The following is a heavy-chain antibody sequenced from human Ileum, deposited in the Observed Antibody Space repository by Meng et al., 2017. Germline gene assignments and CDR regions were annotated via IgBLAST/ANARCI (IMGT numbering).Heavy chain of an antibody. CDR3: AGENDNWNYFDY. D-gene: IGHD1-1*01. J-gene: IGHJ4*02. CDR2: INAGNGNI. CDR1: GYTFRNYP. Sequence: QVQLVQSGTEVKQVGASVKVSCTASGYTFRNYPLHWVRQAPGQRPEWMGWINAGNGNIKISQKFQGRITITSDTSATAYMELSSLRSEDTAVYFCAGENDNWNYFDYWGQGSLVTVSS. V-gene: IGHV1-3*01.